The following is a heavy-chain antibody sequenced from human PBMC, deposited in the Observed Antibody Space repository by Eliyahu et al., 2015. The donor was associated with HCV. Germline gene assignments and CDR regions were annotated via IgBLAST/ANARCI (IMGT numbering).Heavy chain of an antibody. Sequence: QVQLVESGGGVVRPGKSLRLSCVASGFTFSPYAMHWVRQAPGKGLEWVAVIWFDGSNKDYAESVKGRFTIARDNSKDTLYLQMSSLRADDTAVYYCTRGEEKDTITAHGAHWGQGTLVTVSS. D-gene: IGHD5-24*01. CDR3: TRGEEKDTITAHGAH. V-gene: IGHV3-33*01. CDR2: IWFDGSNK. J-gene: IGHJ4*02. CDR1: GFTFSPYA.